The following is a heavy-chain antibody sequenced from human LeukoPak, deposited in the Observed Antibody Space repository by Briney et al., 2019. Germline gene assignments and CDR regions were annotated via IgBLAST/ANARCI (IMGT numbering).Heavy chain of an antibody. Sequence: SCKASGYTFTGYYMHWVRQAPGKGLEWVAVISYDGSNKYYADSVKGRFTISRDNSKNTLYLQMNSLRAEDTAVYYCARDMSRAWRYYGSGTGDYWGQGTLVTVSS. CDR2: ISYDGSNK. CDR1: GYTFTGYY. V-gene: IGHV3-30-3*01. CDR3: ARDMSRAWRYYGSGTGDY. D-gene: IGHD3-10*01. J-gene: IGHJ4*02.